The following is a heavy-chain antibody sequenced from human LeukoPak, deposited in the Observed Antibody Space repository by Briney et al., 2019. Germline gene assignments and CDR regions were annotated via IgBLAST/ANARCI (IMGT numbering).Heavy chain of an antibody. CDR3: ARPPRVSEVLRYFDWLLSDY. CDR2: ISSSSSYI. Sequence: GGSLRLSCAASGFTFSSYSMNWVRQAPGKGLEWVSSISSSSSYIYYADSVKGRFTISRDNAKNSLYLQMNSLRAEDTAVYYCARPPRVSEVLRYFDWLLSDYWGQGTLVTVSS. V-gene: IGHV3-21*01. D-gene: IGHD3-9*01. J-gene: IGHJ4*02. CDR1: GFTFSSYS.